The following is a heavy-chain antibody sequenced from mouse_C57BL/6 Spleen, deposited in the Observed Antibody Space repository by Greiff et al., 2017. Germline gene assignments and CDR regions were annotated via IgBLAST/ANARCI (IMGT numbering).Heavy chain of an antibody. D-gene: IGHD3-2*02. CDR2: IDPSDSYT. V-gene: IGHV1-69*01. CDR1: GYTFTSYW. J-gene: IGHJ2*01. CDR3: ARVSSGYYFDY. Sequence: VQLQQPGAELVMPGASVKLSCKASGYTFTSYWMHWVKQRPGQGLEWIGEIDPSDSYTNYNQKFKGKSTLTVDKSSSTAYMQLSSLTSEDSAVYYCARVSSGYYFDYWGQGTTLTVSS.